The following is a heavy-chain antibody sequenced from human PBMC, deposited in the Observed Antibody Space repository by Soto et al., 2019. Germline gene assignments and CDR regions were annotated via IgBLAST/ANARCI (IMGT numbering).Heavy chain of an antibody. D-gene: IGHD2-15*01. CDR1: GGSISSGGYY. V-gene: IGHV4-31*03. CDR2: IYYSGST. CDR3: ARAPRYVVVVAASQDNWFDP. Sequence: QVQLQESGPGLVKPSQTLSLTCTVSGGSISSGGYYWSWIRQHPGKGLEWIGYIYYSGSTYYNPSLKSRVNISVDTSKNQFSMQLSSVTAADTAVYYCARAPRYVVVVAASQDNWFDPWGQGTLVTVSS. J-gene: IGHJ5*02.